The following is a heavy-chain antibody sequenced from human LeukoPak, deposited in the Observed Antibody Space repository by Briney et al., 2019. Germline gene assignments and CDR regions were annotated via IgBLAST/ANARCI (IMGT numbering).Heavy chain of an antibody. CDR2: VNGNGDST. J-gene: IGHJ4*02. CDR3: ARVGSGYDY. Sequence: GGSLRLSCAASGFTFSSYSMHWVRQAPGKGLEYVSAVNGNGDSTYYGDSVKGRFFISRDNSKNTVYLQMGSLRAEDMAVYYCARVGSGYDYWGQGTLVTVSS. CDR1: GFTFSSYS. V-gene: IGHV3-64*02. D-gene: IGHD3-22*01.